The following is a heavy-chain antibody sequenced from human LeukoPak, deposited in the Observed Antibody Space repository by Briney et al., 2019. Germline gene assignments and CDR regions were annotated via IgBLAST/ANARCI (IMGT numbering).Heavy chain of an antibody. D-gene: IGHD6-19*01. J-gene: IGHJ5*02. Sequence: PSETLSLTCTVSGGSISSSSYYWSWIRQPPGKGLEWIGYIYYSGSTNYNPSLKSRVTISVDTSKNQFSLKLSSVTAADTAVYYCARDERSGWYDWFDPWGQGTLVTVSS. CDR1: GGSISSSSYY. CDR3: ARDERSGWYDWFDP. V-gene: IGHV4-61*01. CDR2: IYYSGST.